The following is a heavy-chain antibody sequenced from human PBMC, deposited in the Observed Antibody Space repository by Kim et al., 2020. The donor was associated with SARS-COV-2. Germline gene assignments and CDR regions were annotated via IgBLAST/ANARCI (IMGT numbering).Heavy chain of an antibody. V-gene: IGHV2-70*01. D-gene: IGHD6-13*01. J-gene: IGHJ4*02. CDR3: ARRLIAAAGSPFDY. Sequence: YSTSLKTRLTISKDISKNQVVLTMTNMDPVDTATYYCARRLIAAAGSPFDYWGQGTLVTVSS.